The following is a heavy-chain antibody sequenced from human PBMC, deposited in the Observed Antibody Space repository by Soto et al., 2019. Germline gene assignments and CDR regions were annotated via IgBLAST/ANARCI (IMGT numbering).Heavy chain of an antibody. CDR2: IKGDEITT. CDR3: ARGAFGAYYLDY. V-gene: IGHV3-74*01. CDR1: GFTFSSYW. J-gene: IGHJ4*02. Sequence: EVQLVDSGGGLVQPGGSLRLSCAASGFTFSSYWIHWVRQAPGEGLVWVSRIKGDEITTNYADSVKGRFTISRDYAKNTVFLQMNSLRAEDTAVYYCARGAFGAYYLDYWGQGTLVTVSS. D-gene: IGHD3-3*01.